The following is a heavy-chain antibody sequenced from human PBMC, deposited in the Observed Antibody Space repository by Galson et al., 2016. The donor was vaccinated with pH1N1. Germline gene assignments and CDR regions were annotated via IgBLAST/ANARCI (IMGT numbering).Heavy chain of an antibody. CDR2: INPSGVST. CDR1: GYTFITYY. V-gene: IGHV1-46*01. J-gene: IGHJ4*02. Sequence: SVKVSCKASGYTFITYYIHWVRQAPGQGLEWLGIINPSGVSTTYAQKFQGRVTMTRDTSTSTVYMELSSLRSEDTAVYYCASRSSGQLHFDYWGQRTLVTVSS. CDR3: ASRSSGQLHFDY. D-gene: IGHD3-22*01.